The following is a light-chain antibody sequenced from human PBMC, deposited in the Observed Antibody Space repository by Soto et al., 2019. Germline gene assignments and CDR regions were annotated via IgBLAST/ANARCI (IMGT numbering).Light chain of an antibody. CDR3: QQYHTYPCT. CDR2: KAS. Sequence: DIQMTQSPSTVSASVGDRVTITCRASQSINSWLAWYQQKPGKAPKRLIYKASILESGVPSRFSGSGSGTEFTLNISSLQPDDFAAYYCQQYHTYPCTFGQGTKVEI. V-gene: IGKV1-5*03. CDR1: QSINSW. J-gene: IGKJ1*01.